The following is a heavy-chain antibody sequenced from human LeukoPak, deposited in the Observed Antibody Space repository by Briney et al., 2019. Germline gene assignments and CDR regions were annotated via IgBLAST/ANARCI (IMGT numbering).Heavy chain of an antibody. J-gene: IGHJ3*02. D-gene: IGHD3-22*01. CDR1: GFTFSSYW. Sequence: GGSLRLSCAASGFTFSSYWMSWVRQAPGKGLEWVANIKRDGSEKYYVDSVKGRFTISRDNAKNSLYLQMSSLRAEDTAVYYCARALSGYDAFDIWGQGTMATVSS. V-gene: IGHV3-7*01. CDR3: ARALSGYDAFDI. CDR2: IKRDGSEK.